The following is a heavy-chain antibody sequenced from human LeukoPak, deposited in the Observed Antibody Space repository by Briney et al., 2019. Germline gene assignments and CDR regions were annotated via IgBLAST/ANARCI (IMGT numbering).Heavy chain of an antibody. Sequence: GASVKVSCKASEYTFSVYHIHWVRQAPGQGLEWMAWINPDSGDTNYTQKFQGRVTMTRDTSISTAYMELSRLRSDDTAVYYCARLSDLGYFDYWGQGTLVTVSS. V-gene: IGHV1-2*02. CDR3: ARLSDLGYFDY. CDR2: INPDSGDT. CDR1: EYTFSVYH. J-gene: IGHJ4*02.